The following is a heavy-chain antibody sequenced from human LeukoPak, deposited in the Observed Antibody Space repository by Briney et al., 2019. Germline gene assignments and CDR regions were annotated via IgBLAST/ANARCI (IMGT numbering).Heavy chain of an antibody. V-gene: IGHV3-23*01. J-gene: IGHJ4*02. CDR3: AKARGATYGTYYFDY. CDR2: ISGSGGST. D-gene: IGHD4/OR15-4a*01. CDR1: GFTFSSYA. Sequence: GGPLRLSCAASGFTFSSYAMSWLRQAPGKGLEWVSAISGSGGSTYYADSVKGRFTISRDNSKNTLYLQMNSLRAEDTAVYYCAKARGATYGTYYFDYWGQGTLVTVSS.